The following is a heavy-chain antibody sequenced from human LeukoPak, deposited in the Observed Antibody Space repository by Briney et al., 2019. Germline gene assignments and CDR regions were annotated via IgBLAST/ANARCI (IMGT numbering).Heavy chain of an antibody. CDR1: GGSISSGSYY. J-gene: IGHJ6*03. CDR2: IYTSGST. CDR3: ARGSLYGDYPYYYYYMDV. V-gene: IGHV4-61*02. Sequence: SETLSLTCTVSGGSISSGSYYWSWIRQPAGKGLEWIGRIYTSGSTNYNPSLKSRVTISVDTSKNQFSLKLSSVTAADTAVYYCARGSLYGDYPYYYYYMDVWGKGTTVTISS. D-gene: IGHD4-17*01.